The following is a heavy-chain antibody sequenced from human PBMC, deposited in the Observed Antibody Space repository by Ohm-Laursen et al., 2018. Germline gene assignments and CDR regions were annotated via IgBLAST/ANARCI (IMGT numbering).Heavy chain of an antibody. CDR2: INPSDGSI. CDR3: ARDLNWGGEY. CDR1: GYTFTSYG. Sequence: EASVKVSCKASGYTFTSYGISWVRQAPGQGLEWMGIINPSDGSISYAQKFQGRVTLTRDTSTSAVYMELSSLRSEDTAVYYCARDLNWGGEYWGQGTLVTVSS. D-gene: IGHD7-27*01. V-gene: IGHV1-46*01. J-gene: IGHJ4*02.